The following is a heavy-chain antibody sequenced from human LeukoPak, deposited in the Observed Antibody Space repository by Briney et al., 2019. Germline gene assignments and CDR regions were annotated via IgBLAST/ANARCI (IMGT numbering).Heavy chain of an antibody. J-gene: IGHJ5*02. CDR2: INPNRGGT. Sequence: VSVRVSCQASLYTFTGYYLQWVGQAPGQGLEWVGWINPNRGGTNYTRRLQGRVTMTRDTTNRTAYMELRNVSSDDPALCHCVKDRCHGIAYNWFYPWGQGTLVTVSS. D-gene: IGHD3-16*02. CDR3: VKDRCHGIAYNWFYP. CDR1: LYTFTGYY. V-gene: IGHV1-2*02.